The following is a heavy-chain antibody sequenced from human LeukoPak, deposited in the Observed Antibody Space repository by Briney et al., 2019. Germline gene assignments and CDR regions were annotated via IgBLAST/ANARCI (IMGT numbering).Heavy chain of an antibody. V-gene: IGHV3-23*01. CDR3: AKGGSKKILLFGSPTGSWFDP. Sequence: GGSLRLSCAASGFTFSSYAMSWVRQAPGKGLERVSAISGSGGSTYYADSVKGRFTISRDNSKNTLYLQMNSLRAEDTAVYYRAKGGSKKILLFGSPTGSWFDPWGQGTLVTVSS. J-gene: IGHJ5*02. D-gene: IGHD3-10*01. CDR2: ISGSGGST. CDR1: GFTFSSYA.